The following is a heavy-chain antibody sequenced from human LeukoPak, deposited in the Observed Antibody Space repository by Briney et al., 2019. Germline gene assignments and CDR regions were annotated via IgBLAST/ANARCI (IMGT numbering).Heavy chain of an antibody. J-gene: IGHJ4*02. Sequence: SETLSLTCTVSGGSISSSSYYWGWIRQPPGKGLEWIGSINYSGTTYNNPSLKSRVAISVDTSKNQFSLKLSSVTAADTAVYYCARALYYDFWSGYMPFDYWGQGTLVTVSS. CDR3: ARALYYDFWSGYMPFDY. CDR2: INYSGTT. D-gene: IGHD3-3*01. CDR1: GGSISSSSYY. V-gene: IGHV4-39*07.